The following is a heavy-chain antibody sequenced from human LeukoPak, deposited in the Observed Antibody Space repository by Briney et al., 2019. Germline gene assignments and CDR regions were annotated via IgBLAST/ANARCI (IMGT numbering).Heavy chain of an antibody. CDR1: GISLSNYA. V-gene: IGHV3-23*01. CDR2: ISERGGST. CDR3: AGGLDIAVAGPGGYFDY. J-gene: IGHJ4*02. Sequence: GGSLRLSCVVSGISLSNYAMTWVRQAPGKGREWVSYISERGGSTTYADSVKGRFTISRDTSLNTLYLQMNNLRAEDTAVYYCAGGLDIAVAGPGGYFDYWGQGTLVTVSS. D-gene: IGHD6-19*01.